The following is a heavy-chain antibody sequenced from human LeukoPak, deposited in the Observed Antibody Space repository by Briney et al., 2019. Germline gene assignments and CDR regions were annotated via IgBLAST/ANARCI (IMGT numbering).Heavy chain of an antibody. D-gene: IGHD5-24*01. J-gene: IGHJ6*03. CDR2: IYYTGST. CDR1: GGSVTSGSYY. CDR3: ATSLESYYYMDV. Sequence: PSETLSLTCTISGGSVTSGSYYWSWIRQPPEKGLEWIGYIYYTGSTDYNPSLKSRVTISVETSKNQFSLQLGSVTAADTAIYYCATSLESYYYMDVWGKGTTVTVSS. V-gene: IGHV4-61*01.